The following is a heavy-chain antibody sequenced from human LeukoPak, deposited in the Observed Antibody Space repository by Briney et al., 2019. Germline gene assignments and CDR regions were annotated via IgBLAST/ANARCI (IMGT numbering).Heavy chain of an antibody. V-gene: IGHV4-38-2*02. CDR2: INHSGST. J-gene: IGHJ4*02. CDR3: ARGRAIAARRWFDY. D-gene: IGHD6-6*01. CDR1: GYSISSGYY. Sequence: SETLSLTCTVSGYSISSGYYWSWIRQPPGKGLEWIGEINHSGSTNYNPSLKSRVTISVDTSKNQFSLKLSSVTAADTAVYYCARGRAIAARRWFDYWGQGTLVTVSS.